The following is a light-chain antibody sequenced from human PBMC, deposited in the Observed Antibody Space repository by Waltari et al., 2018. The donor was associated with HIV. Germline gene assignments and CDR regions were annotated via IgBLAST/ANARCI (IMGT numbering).Light chain of an antibody. J-gene: IGLJ1*01. V-gene: IGLV1-51*02. CDR1: SPNFGNGY. CDR2: ENN. CDR3: GTWDSSLSAV. Sequence: QSVLTQPPSVSAAPGQKVTISCAGRSPNFGNGYVSWYQQLPGTAPKLLIYENNKRPSGIPDRFSGSKSGTSATLGITGLQTGDEADYYCGTWDSSLSAVFGTGTRVTVL.